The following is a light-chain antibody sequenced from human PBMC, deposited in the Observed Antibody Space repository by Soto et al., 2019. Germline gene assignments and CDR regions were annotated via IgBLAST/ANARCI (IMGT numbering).Light chain of an antibody. CDR2: AAS. CDR1: QSVSSSY. V-gene: IGKV3-20*01. J-gene: IGKJ5*01. Sequence: EIVLTQSPGTLSLSPGERATLSCRASQSVSSSYLAWYQQKPGQAPRLLIYAASIRATDIPDRFSGSGSGTDFTLTISRLEPEDFAVFYCQQYGSSSITFGQGTRLEMK. CDR3: QQYGSSSIT.